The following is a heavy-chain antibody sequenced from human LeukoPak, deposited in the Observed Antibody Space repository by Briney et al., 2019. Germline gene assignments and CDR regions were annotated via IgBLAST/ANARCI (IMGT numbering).Heavy chain of an antibody. D-gene: IGHD3-10*01. Sequence: GGSLRLSCAASGFTFSSYAMSWVRQAPGKGLEWVSAISGSGGSTYYADSVKGRFTISRDNSENTLYLQMNSLRAEDTAVYYCAKLSLSGSGHDFDYWGQGTLVTVSS. CDR3: AKLSLSGSGHDFDY. CDR2: ISGSGGST. V-gene: IGHV3-23*01. CDR1: GFTFSSYA. J-gene: IGHJ4*02.